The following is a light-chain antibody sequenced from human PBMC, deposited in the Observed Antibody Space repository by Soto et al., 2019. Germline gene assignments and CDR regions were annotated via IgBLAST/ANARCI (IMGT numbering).Light chain of an antibody. J-gene: IGKJ1*01. Sequence: EIVMTQSPAPLSVSPGERATLSCMASQSVSSNLAWYQQKPGQAPRLLIYGASTRATGIPARFSGSGSGTECTLTISSLQSEDVAVYYCQQYNNWPGTLGQGTKVDI. CDR1: QSVSSN. CDR2: GAS. V-gene: IGKV3-15*01. CDR3: QQYNNWPGT.